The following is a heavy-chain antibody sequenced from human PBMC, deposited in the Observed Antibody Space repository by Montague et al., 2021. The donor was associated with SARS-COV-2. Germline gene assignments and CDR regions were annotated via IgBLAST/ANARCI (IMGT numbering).Heavy chain of an antibody. D-gene: IGHD3-22*01. V-gene: IGHV4-38-2*02. CDR1: GFFISTGYW. CDR2: IYHSGTT. J-gene: IGHJ4*02. Sequence: SETLSLTCTVSGFFISTGYWWGWIRQPPGKGLEWIGNIYHSGTTXXNPXRKSRVTISVDTSKNQFSLKLNSVTAADTALYYCARSYVSTGHVGYWGQGTLVTVSS. CDR3: ARSYVSTGHVGY.